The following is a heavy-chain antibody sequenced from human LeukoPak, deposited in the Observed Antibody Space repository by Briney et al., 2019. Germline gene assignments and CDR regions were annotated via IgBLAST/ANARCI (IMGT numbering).Heavy chain of an antibody. CDR2: INPDGSTT. D-gene: IGHD4-17*01. Sequence: PGGSLRLSCAASGFTLSGYWIHWVRQAPGKGLVWVARINPDGSTTSYGGSVKGRITISRDNAKNTLYLQMHSLRAEDTAVYYCARDFHGDHDYWGQGTLVTVSS. CDR1: GFTLSGYW. V-gene: IGHV3-74*01. J-gene: IGHJ4*02. CDR3: ARDFHGDHDY.